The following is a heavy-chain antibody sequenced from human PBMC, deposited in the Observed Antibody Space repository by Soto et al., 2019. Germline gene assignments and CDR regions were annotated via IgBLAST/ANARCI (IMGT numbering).Heavy chain of an antibody. CDR2: ISSSGGTI. V-gene: IGHV3-11*01. CDR3: ARASSPRDPYLDY. Sequence: PGGSLRLSCGASGFTFSDDYMSWIRQAPGKGLEWVSYISSSGGTIYYADSVKGRFTISRDNAKNSLFLQMNSLRADDTAVYYWARASSPRDPYLDYWGQGTLVTVSS. CDR1: GFTFSDDY. J-gene: IGHJ4*02. D-gene: IGHD2-15*01.